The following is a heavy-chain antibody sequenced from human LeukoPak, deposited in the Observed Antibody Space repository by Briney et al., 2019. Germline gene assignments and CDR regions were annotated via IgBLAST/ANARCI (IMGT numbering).Heavy chain of an antibody. CDR3: ARAGPVVAIDY. D-gene: IGHD3-22*01. Sequence: SETLSLTCAVYGGSFSGYYWSWIRQPPGKGLEWIGEINHSGSTNHNPSLKSRVTISVDTSKNQFSLKLSSVTAADTAVYYCARAGPVVAIDYWGQGTLVTVSS. J-gene: IGHJ4*02. CDR2: INHSGST. CDR1: GGSFSGYY. V-gene: IGHV4-34*01.